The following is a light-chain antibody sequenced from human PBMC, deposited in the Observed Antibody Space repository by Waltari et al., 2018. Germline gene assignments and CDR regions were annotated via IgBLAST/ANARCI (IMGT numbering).Light chain of an antibody. Sequence: QSVLTQPPSASGTPGQRVTISCSGSSSNIGSNYVYWYQQLPGTAPKLHIYRNNQRPSGVPDRFSGSQSGTSASLAISGLRSEDEADYYCAAWDDSLSGLVFGGGTTLTVL. CDR2: RNN. CDR1: SSNIGSNY. V-gene: IGLV1-47*01. CDR3: AAWDDSLSGLV. J-gene: IGLJ3*02.